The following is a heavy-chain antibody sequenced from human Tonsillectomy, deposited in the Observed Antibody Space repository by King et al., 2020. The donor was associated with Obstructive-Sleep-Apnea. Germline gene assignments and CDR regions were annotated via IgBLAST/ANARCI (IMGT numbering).Heavy chain of an antibody. CDR3: AKDLIRVMDPHFDC. Sequence: VQLVESGGGLVQPGGSLRLSCTASGFNFGFFWMNWVRRIPGKGLEWVANIKPDGSERYYLDSVKGRFTISRDNTKKSGYLQMDSLRVEDTAVYYCAKDLIRVMDPHFDCWGQGTLVTVSS. D-gene: IGHD3-16*01. J-gene: IGHJ4*02. CDR2: IKPDGSER. V-gene: IGHV3-7*01. CDR1: GFNFGFFW.